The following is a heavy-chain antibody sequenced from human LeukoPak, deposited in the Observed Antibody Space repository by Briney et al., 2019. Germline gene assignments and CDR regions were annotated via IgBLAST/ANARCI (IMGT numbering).Heavy chain of an antibody. CDR2: IYTSGST. Sequence: PSETLSLTCTVSGGSITSGIYYWTWIRQPAGKGLEWIGRIYTSGSTNYNPSLKSRVTISVDTSKNQFSLKLSSVTAADTAVYYCARGGWELPLDYWGQGTLVTVSS. V-gene: IGHV4-61*02. J-gene: IGHJ4*02. CDR1: GGSITSGIYY. CDR3: ARGGWELPLDY. D-gene: IGHD2-15*01.